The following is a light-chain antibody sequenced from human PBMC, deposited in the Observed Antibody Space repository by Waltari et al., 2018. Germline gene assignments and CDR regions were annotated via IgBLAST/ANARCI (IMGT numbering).Light chain of an antibody. CDR1: PNIGSW. Sequence: DIQMTQSPSFVSAFVGDRVTISCRASPNIGSWLAWYQQKPGQAPKLLIYSASSLQSGVPSRFSGTGSGTDFTLTISSLQPEDFATYYCQQANNFPRTFGQGTKVEI. J-gene: IGKJ1*01. CDR2: SAS. V-gene: IGKV1-12*01. CDR3: QQANNFPRT.